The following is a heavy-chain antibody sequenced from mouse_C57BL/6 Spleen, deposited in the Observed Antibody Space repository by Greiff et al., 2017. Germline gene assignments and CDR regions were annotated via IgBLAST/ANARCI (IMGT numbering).Heavy chain of an antibody. Sequence: QVQLQQSGPELVKPGASVKISCKASGYAFSSSWMNWVKQRPGKGLEWIGRIYPGDGDTNYNGKFKGKATLTADKSSSTAYMQLSSLTSEDSAVYFCARATLITTASDYWGQGTTLTVSS. CDR1: GYAFSSSW. CDR3: ARATLITTASDY. CDR2: IYPGDGDT. D-gene: IGHD1-1*01. J-gene: IGHJ2*01. V-gene: IGHV1-82*01.